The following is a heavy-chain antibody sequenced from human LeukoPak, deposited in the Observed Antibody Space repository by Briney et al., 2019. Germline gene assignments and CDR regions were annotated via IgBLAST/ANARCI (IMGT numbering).Heavy chain of an antibody. CDR2: INNSGST. CDR3: ARDLGIVAEDAFDI. V-gene: IGHV4-34*01. J-gene: IGHJ3*02. Sequence: SETLSLTCAVYGGSFSGYYWSWIRQPPGKGLEWIGEINNSGSTNYNPSPKSRVTISVDTSKNQFSLKLSSVTAADTAVYYCARDLGIVAEDAFDILGQGTMVTVSS. CDR1: GGSFSGYY. D-gene: IGHD5-12*01.